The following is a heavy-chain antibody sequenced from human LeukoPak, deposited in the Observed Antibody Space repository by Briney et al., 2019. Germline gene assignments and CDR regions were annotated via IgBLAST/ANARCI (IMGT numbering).Heavy chain of an antibody. V-gene: IGHV1-69*04. CDR3: ARAVGADAFDI. Sequence: GSSVKVSCKASGGTFSSYAISWVRQAPGQGLEWMGRIIPILGIANYAQEFQGRVTITADKSTSTAYMELSSLRSEDTAVYYCARAVGADAFDIWGQGTMVTVSS. J-gene: IGHJ3*02. CDR2: IIPILGIA. CDR1: GGTFSSYA. D-gene: IGHD1-26*01.